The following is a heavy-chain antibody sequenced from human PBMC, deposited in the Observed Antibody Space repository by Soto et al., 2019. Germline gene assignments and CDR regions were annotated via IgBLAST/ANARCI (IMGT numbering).Heavy chain of an antibody. D-gene: IGHD3-3*01. CDR2: IYYTGST. V-gene: IGHV4-31*03. Sequence: QVQLQESGPGLVKPSQTLSLTCTVSGGSISSGGYYWSWIRQHPGKGLEWIGYIYYTGSTYYNPSLKSRVTISVDTSKNQFSLKLTSVTAADTAVYYCARVLGTYYDFWSGYLDYWGQGTLVTVSS. CDR3: ARVLGTYYDFWSGYLDY. CDR1: GGSISSGGYY. J-gene: IGHJ4*02.